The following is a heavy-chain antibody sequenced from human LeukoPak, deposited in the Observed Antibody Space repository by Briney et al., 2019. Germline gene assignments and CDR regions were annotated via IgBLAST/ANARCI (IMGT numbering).Heavy chain of an antibody. CDR3: ARDSSVVTLEAFDI. J-gene: IGHJ3*02. Sequence: SETLSLTCSVSGYSIGSGYDWAWIRQPPGKGLEWIGSINYSGRPYYNPSLKSRVTISVDTSKNQFSLKLSSVTAADTAVYYCARDSSVVTLEAFDIWGQGTMVTVSS. V-gene: IGHV4-38-2*02. CDR1: GYSIGSGYD. CDR2: INYSGRP. D-gene: IGHD4-23*01.